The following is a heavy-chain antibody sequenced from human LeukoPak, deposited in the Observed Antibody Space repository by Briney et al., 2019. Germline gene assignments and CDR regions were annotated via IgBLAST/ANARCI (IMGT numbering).Heavy chain of an antibody. J-gene: IGHJ5*02. V-gene: IGHV1-18*04. CDR1: GYSLTNYV. CDR3: ARVTVVTRSLWSWGCKKIGQAVIWFDR. CDR2: NTGYSGDT. D-gene: IGHD2-15*01. Sequence: ASVKVSFKAPGYSLTNYVIAWVRQAPGQGLEWMGWNTGYSGDTNYAQHFQGRVTMTRERSTSTAYLELRSLRPDDTAVYYCARVTVVTRSLWSWGCKKIGQAVIWFDRWGQATLIIV.